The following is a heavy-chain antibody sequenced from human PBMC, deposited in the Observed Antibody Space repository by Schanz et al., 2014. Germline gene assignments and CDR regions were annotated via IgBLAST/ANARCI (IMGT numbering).Heavy chain of an antibody. V-gene: IGHV3-48*01. CDR2: VSRSTPDI. D-gene: IGHD1-1*01. Sequence: EVQLLESGGGLVQPGGSLRLSCAASGFNFSSYSLNWVRQAPGKGLEWVSYVSRSTPDIYYADSVKGRFTISRDNAKNSLYLEMNSLRAEDTALYYCARDRRNADLDYWGQGTLVTVSS. J-gene: IGHJ4*02. CDR3: ARDRRNADLDY. CDR1: GFNFSSYS.